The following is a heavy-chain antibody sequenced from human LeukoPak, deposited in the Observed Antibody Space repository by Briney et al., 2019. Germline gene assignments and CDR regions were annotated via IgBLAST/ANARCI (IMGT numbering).Heavy chain of an antibody. Sequence: GGSLRLSCAASRFTLSSYWMSWVRQAPGKGLEWVANIKEDGSEKYYVDSVKGRFTISRDNAKNSLYLHMNSLTAEDMAMYYCARDWVAGVPFDAFDIWGQGTMVSVSS. V-gene: IGHV3-7*03. CDR3: ARDWVAGVPFDAFDI. D-gene: IGHD3-10*01. J-gene: IGHJ3*02. CDR1: RFTLSSYW. CDR2: IKEDGSEK.